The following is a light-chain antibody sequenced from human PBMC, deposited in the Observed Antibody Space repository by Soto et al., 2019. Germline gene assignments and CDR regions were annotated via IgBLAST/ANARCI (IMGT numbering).Light chain of an antibody. V-gene: IGKV3-20*01. CDR2: GAS. CDR1: QSVSSAF. CDR3: QQYETSPYT. Sequence: EIVLTQSPGTLSLSPGERATLSCRASQSVSSAFLAWYQHKPGQSPRLLIYGASSMATGIPDRFSGSGSGTDFTLTISRLEPEDCAVYYCQQYETSPYTFGQGTKLE. J-gene: IGKJ2*01.